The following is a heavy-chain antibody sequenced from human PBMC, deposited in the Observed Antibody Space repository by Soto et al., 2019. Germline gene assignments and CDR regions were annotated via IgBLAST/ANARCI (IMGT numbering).Heavy chain of an antibody. CDR2: ISGSGGST. CDR1: GFTFSSYA. V-gene: IGHV3-23*01. D-gene: IGHD6-13*01. CDR3: AKSVLATVGTYFVH. J-gene: IGHJ4*02. Sequence: GGSLRLSCAASGFTFSSYAMSWVRQAPGKGLEWVSAISGSGGSTYYAGSVKGRFSISRDNSKNTLYLQMNNLRPDDTAVYFCAKSVLATVGTYFVHWGQGTVVTVSS.